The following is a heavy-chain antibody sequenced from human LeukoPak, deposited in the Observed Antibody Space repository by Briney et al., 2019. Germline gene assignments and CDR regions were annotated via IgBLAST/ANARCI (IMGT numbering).Heavy chain of an antibody. Sequence: GGSLRLSCAASGFTFSRYWMSWVRQVPGKGLEWVANINQDGSEKYYVDSVKGRFTISRDNAKNSLYLQMNSLRAEDTAVYYCARDSEYSISLYNWFDPWGQGTLVTVSS. CDR3: ARDSEYSISLYNWFDP. CDR2: INQDGSEK. D-gene: IGHD3-3*02. V-gene: IGHV3-7*01. J-gene: IGHJ5*02. CDR1: GFTFSRYW.